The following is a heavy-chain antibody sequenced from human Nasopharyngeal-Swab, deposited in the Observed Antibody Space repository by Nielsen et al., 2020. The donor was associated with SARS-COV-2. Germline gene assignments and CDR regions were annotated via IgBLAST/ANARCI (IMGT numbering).Heavy chain of an antibody. CDR3: ARDSSSWYPNAPFDY. CDR2: IYTSGST. V-gene: IGHV4-4*07. Sequence: SETLSLTCTVSGGSISSYYWSWIRQPAGKGLEWIGRIYTSGSTNYNPSLKSRVTMSVDTSKNQFPLKLSSVTAADTAVYYCARDSSSWYPNAPFDYWGQGTLVTVSS. D-gene: IGHD6-13*01. J-gene: IGHJ4*02. CDR1: GGSISSYY.